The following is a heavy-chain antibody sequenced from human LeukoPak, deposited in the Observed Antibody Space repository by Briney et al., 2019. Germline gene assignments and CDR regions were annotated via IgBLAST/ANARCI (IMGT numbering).Heavy chain of an antibody. CDR1: GFTFSSYN. D-gene: IGHD5-24*01. J-gene: IGHJ4*02. CDR3: ARDGEMATFYFDY. CDR2: ISSSSSYI. Sequence: GGSLRLSCAASGFTFSSYNMNWVRQAPGKGLEWVSSISSSSSYIYYADSVKGRFTISRDNAKNSLHLQMNSLRAEDTAVYYCARDGEMATFYFDYWGQGTLVTVSS. V-gene: IGHV3-21*01.